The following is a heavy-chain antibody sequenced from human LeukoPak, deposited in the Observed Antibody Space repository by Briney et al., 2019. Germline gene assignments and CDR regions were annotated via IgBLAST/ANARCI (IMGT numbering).Heavy chain of an antibody. CDR3: ARVREAYTNPFFDY. CDR2: IYHSGSA. J-gene: IGHJ4*02. V-gene: IGHV4-30-2*01. Sequence: PSQTLSLTCTVSGGSFSSDDYYWSWIRQAPGKGLEWIGYIYHSGSAYYNPSLKSRVTIPVDRSKSQFSLKLSSVTAADTAGFYCARVREAYTNPFFDYWGQGTLVTVSS. D-gene: IGHD4-11*01. CDR1: GGSFSSDDYY.